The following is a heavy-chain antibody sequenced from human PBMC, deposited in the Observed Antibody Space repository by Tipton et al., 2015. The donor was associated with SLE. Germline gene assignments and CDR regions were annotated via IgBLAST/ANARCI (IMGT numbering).Heavy chain of an antibody. CDR2: ISYDGSDK. J-gene: IGHJ4*02. CDR3: ARDVVGATEGLDY. V-gene: IGHV3-30*04. D-gene: IGHD1-26*01. Sequence: SLRLSCAASGFTFTSYNMQWVRQAPGKGLEWVALISYDGSDKYHADSVKGRFTISRDNSKNTLYLQMNSLRAEDTAVYYCARDVVGATEGLDYWGQGTLVTVSS. CDR1: GFTFTSYN.